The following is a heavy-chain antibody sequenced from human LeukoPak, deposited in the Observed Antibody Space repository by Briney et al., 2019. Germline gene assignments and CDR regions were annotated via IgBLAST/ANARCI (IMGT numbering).Heavy chain of an antibody. V-gene: IGHV4-39*07. CDR1: GGSISSSNYY. J-gene: IGHJ5*02. Sequence: SETLSLTCTVSGGSISSSNYYWGWIRQPPGKGLEWIGNIYYSGNAYYNPSLKSRVTISVDTSKNQFSLKLSSVTAADTAVYYCARDGEDYYGSGSYLWNWFDPWGQGTLVTVSS. CDR2: IYYSGNA. CDR3: ARDGEDYYGSGSYLWNWFDP. D-gene: IGHD3-10*01.